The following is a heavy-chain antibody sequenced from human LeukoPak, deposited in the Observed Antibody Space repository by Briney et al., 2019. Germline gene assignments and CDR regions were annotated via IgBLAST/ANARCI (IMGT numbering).Heavy chain of an antibody. Sequence: PSETLSLTCTVSGGSISSYYWSWIRQPPGKGLEWIGYIYYSGSTNYNPSLKSRVTISVDTSKNQFSLKLSSVTAADTAVYYCASSGSYYVGYYFDCWGQGTLVTVSS. CDR1: GGSISSYY. CDR2: IYYSGST. J-gene: IGHJ4*02. V-gene: IGHV4-59*01. D-gene: IGHD3-10*01. CDR3: ASSGSYYVGYYFDC.